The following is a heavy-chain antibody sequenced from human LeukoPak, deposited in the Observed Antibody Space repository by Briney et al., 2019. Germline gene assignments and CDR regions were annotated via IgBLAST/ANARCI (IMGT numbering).Heavy chain of an antibody. J-gene: IGHJ4*02. D-gene: IGHD6-13*01. Sequence: EESLKISCKGSGYSFTSYWIGWVRQMPGKGLEWMGIIYPGGSDTRYSPSFQGQVTISADKSISTAYLQWSSLKASDTAMYYCARGKGARPKVAAAGTFDYWGQGTLVTVSS. CDR3: ARGKGARPKVAAAGTFDY. CDR1: GYSFTSYW. CDR2: IYPGGSDT. V-gene: IGHV5-51*01.